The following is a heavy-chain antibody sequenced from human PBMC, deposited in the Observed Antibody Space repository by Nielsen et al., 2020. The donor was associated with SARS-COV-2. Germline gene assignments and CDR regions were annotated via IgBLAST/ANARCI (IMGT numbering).Heavy chain of an antibody. V-gene: IGHV3-53*01. D-gene: IGHD1-26*01. CDR2: MYSDGST. J-gene: IGHJ4*02. CDR3: AREGVGATRYFDY. CDR1: GFIVSSNY. Sequence: GESLKISCAASGFIVSSNYMSWVRQAPGKGLEWVAVMYSDGSTNYAESVKGRITIYRDNSKNSMHLQMNSLRAEDTAVYYCAREGVGATRYFDYWGQGTLVTVSS.